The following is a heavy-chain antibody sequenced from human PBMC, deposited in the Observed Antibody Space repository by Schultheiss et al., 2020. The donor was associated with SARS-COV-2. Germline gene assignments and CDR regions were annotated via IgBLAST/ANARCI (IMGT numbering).Heavy chain of an antibody. CDR3: ARAVGATIPDAFDI. CDR2: IYSGGST. CDR1: GFTFSSYS. J-gene: IGHJ3*02. D-gene: IGHD1-26*01. V-gene: IGHV3-66*01. Sequence: GGSLRLSCAASGFTFSSYSMNWVRQAPGKGLEWVSVIYSGGSTYYADSVKGRFTISRDNAKNSLYLQMNSLRAEDTAVYYCARAVGATIPDAFDIWGQGTMVTVSS.